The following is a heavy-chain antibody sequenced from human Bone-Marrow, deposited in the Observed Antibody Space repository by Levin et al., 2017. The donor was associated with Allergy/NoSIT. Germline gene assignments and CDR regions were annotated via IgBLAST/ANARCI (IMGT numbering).Heavy chain of an antibody. V-gene: IGHV4-34*01. J-gene: IGHJ4*02. D-gene: IGHD3-10*01. CDR2: VNHRGIS. CDR1: GRSFSDFS. CDR3: VGGRSRANVLKY. Sequence: SETLSLTCAVYGRSFSDFSWGWVRQAPGGGLEWIGEVNHRGISSYEPSPRNRASILADPSKNQVSLRVNPAAAADTAVYYCVGGRSRANVLKYWGQGSLVIVSS.